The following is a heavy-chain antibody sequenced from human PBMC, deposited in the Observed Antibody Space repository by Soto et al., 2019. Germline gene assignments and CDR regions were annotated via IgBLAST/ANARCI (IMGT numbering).Heavy chain of an antibody. Sequence: ASETLSLTCTVSGGSISSYYWSWIRQPPGRGLEWIGYIYNSGRTNYNPSLKSRVTISVDTSKNQFSLKLSSVTAADTAVYYCARVPDRWGQGTLVTVSS. D-gene: IGHD2-2*01. J-gene: IGHJ5*02. CDR1: GGSISSYY. CDR3: ARVPDR. V-gene: IGHV4-59*12. CDR2: IYNSGRT.